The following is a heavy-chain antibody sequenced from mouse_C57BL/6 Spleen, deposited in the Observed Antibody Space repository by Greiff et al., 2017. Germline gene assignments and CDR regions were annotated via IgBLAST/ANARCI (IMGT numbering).Heavy chain of an antibody. V-gene: IGHV1-4*01. D-gene: IGHD2-4*01. CDR3: ARDDYARAMDY. Sequence: VQLQQSGAELARPGASVKMSCKASGYTFTSYTMHWVKQRPGQGLEWIGYINPSSGYTKYNQKFKDKATLTADKSSSTAYMQLSSLTSEDSAVYYCARDDYARAMDYWGQGTSVTVSS. J-gene: IGHJ4*01. CDR2: INPSSGYT. CDR1: GYTFTSYT.